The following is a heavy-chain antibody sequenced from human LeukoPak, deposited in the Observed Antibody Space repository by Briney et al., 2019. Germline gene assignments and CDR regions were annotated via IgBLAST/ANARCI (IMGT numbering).Heavy chain of an antibody. CDR3: AKGGPYSKFPFDP. V-gene: IGHV3-23*01. CDR2: ISASGGTT. D-gene: IGHD4-11*01. Sequence: GGSLRLSCAASGFTFRTYDMSWVRQAPGKGPEWVSTISASGGTTYYADSVKSRFTISRDNSKSTLFLRMNSLRAEDTALYYCAKGGPYSKFPFDPWGQGTLVTVFS. CDR1: GFTFRTYD. J-gene: IGHJ5*02.